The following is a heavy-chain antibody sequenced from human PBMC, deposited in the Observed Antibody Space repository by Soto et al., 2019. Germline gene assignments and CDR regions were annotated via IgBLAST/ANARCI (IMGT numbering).Heavy chain of an antibody. J-gene: IGHJ4*02. D-gene: IGHD3-9*01. CDR1: GFTFSNSW. Sequence: PGGSLRLSCVASGFTFSNSWMSWFRQAPGKGLEWVGHIKSKIDGGTTDYGAPVKGRFNISRDDSKNTLYVQMNGLKTDDTAVYYCSTVTSTLGLVIKTFDSWGQGALVTVSS. CDR2: IKSKIDGGTT. V-gene: IGHV3-15*01. CDR3: STVTSTLGLVIKTFDS.